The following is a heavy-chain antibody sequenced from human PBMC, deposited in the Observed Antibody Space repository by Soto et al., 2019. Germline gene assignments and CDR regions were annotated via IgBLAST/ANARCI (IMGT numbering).Heavy chain of an antibody. CDR2: INPSGVTT. D-gene: IGHD5-18*01. V-gene: IGHV1-46*01. Sequence: QVQLVQSGAEVKKPGASVRVSCKASGYALSSYHMHWVRQAPGQGLEWMGIINPSGVTTAYAQKFQGRVTVTRDTSTSTVYMDLSGLRYEDTAVYYCARALPRSSGYSYGALDYWGQGTLVTVS. CDR1: GYALSSYH. J-gene: IGHJ4*02. CDR3: ARALPRSSGYSYGALDY.